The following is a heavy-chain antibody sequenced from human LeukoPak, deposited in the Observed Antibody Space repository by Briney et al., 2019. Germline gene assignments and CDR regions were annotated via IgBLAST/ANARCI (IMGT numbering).Heavy chain of an antibody. J-gene: IGHJ4*02. CDR2: INQDGSEK. D-gene: IGHD4-17*01. CDR1: GFTFSGYW. CDR3: ARRGATVTDD. Sequence: PGGSLRLSCAASGFTFSGYWMTWVRQAPGKGLEWVANINQDGSEKYYVDSVKGRFTISRDNAKNSVCLQMNSLRAEDTAVYFCARRGATVTDDWGQGTLVTVSS. V-gene: IGHV3-7*01.